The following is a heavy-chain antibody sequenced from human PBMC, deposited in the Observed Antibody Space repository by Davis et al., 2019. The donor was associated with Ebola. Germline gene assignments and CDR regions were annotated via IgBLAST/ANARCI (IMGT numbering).Heavy chain of an antibody. D-gene: IGHD3-22*01. J-gene: IGHJ6*02. CDR2: INPNSGDT. Sequence: ASVKVSCKTSGYTFTGYTLHWMRQAPGQGLERMGRINPNSGDTNYAQKFQGRVIMTRDTSISTAYMELSRLRPDDTAVYFCARGGLTMMVVPRDYYYGMDVWGQGTTVTVSS. CDR1: GYTFTGYT. V-gene: IGHV1-2*06. CDR3: ARGGLTMMVVPRDYYYGMDV.